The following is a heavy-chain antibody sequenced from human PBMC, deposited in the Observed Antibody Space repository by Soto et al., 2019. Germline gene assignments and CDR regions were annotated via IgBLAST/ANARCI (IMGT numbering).Heavy chain of an antibody. V-gene: IGHV4-30-4*01. CDR2: IYYSGST. CDR1: GGSISSGDYY. J-gene: IGHJ6*02. D-gene: IGHD2-2*01. Sequence: SETLSLTCTVSGGSISSGDYYWSWIRQPPGKGLEWIGYIYYSGSTYYNLSLKSRVTISVDTSKNQFSLKLSSVTAADTAVYYCASAKPDWGYYGMDVWGQGTTVTVSS. CDR3: ASAKPDWGYYGMDV.